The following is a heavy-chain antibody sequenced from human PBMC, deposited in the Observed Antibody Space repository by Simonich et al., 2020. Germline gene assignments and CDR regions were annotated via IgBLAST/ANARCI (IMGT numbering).Heavy chain of an antibody. CDR2: SNPNMGCK. Sequence: QVQLVQSGAEVKKPGASVKVSCKASGYPFTGYYMHWVKQAPGQGLEWMRWSNPNMGCKNYAQKFQGRVTIPRDTSISTAYMELSRLRSDDTAVYYCAREEANGYSSSWNWFDPWGQGTLVTVSS. J-gene: IGHJ5*02. CDR1: GYPFTGYY. CDR3: AREEANGYSSSWNWFDP. D-gene: IGHD6-13*01. V-gene: IGHV1-2*02.